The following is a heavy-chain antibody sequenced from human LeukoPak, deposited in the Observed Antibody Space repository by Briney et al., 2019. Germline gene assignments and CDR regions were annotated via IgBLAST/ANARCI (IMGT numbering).Heavy chain of an antibody. CDR1: GYTFISYG. Sequence: ASVKVSCKASGYTFISYGISWVRQAPGQGLEWMGWISAYNGNTNYAQKLQGRVTMTTDTSTSTAYMELRSLRSDDTAVYYCARLHYDFWSGYYNGMDVWGQGTTVTVSS. CDR2: ISAYNGNT. D-gene: IGHD3-3*01. CDR3: ARLHYDFWSGYYNGMDV. V-gene: IGHV1-18*01. J-gene: IGHJ6*02.